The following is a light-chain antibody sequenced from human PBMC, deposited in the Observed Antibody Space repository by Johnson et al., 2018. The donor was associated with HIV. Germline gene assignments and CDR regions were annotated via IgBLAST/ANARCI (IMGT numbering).Light chain of an antibody. CDR1: RFNIGNNY. CDR3: GTWDSSLSVAYV. CDR2: ENN. V-gene: IGLV1-51*02. Sequence: QSVLTQPPSVSAAPGQKVTISCSGSRFNIGNNYVSWYQQLPGTAPRLLIYENNKRPSGIPDRFSGSKSGTSATLGITGLQTGDEADYYCGTWDSSLSVAYVFGTGTKVTVL. J-gene: IGLJ1*01.